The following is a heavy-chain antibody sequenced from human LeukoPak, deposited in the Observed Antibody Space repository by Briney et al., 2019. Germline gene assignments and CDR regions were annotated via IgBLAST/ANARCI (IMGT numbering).Heavy chain of an antibody. V-gene: IGHV3-30*04. J-gene: IGHJ4*02. Sequence: GGSLRLSCATSGFTFNLYAMHWVRHAPGKGLEWVALLAYDGTNEYYADSVKGRFTISRDNSKNSVYLQMNSLKYEDTAVYYCAKGGPLGDTNRFDQWGQGTLVSVSS. CDR2: LAYDGTNE. CDR3: AKGGPLGDTNRFDQ. CDR1: GFTFNLYA. D-gene: IGHD2-8*01.